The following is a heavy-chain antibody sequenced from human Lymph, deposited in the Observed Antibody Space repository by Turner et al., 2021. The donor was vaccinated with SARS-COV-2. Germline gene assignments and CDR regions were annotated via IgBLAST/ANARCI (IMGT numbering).Heavy chain of an antibody. CDR1: GIIVSRNY. D-gene: IGHD6-13*01. V-gene: IGHV3-53*02. J-gene: IGHJ6*02. Sequence: VQLVATGGGLIQPGGSLRLSCASSGIIVSRNYMNWVRQAPGKGLEWVSVIYSGGTTYYADSVKGRFTISRDNSKNTLYLQMNSLRVEDTAVYYCARDLGTYGMDVWGQGTTVTVSS. CDR3: ARDLGTYGMDV. CDR2: IYSGGTT.